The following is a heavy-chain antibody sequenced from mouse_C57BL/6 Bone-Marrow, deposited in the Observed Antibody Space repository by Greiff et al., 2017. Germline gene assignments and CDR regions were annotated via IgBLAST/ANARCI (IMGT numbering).Heavy chain of an antibody. V-gene: IGHV5-4*01. J-gene: IGHJ4*01. CDR1: GFTFSSYA. Sequence: EVHLVESGGGLVKPGGSLKLSCAASGFTFSSYAMSWVRQTPEKRLEWVATISDGGSYTYYPDNVKGRFTISRDNAKNNLYLQMSHLKSEDTAMYYWGRDYSDYWGQGTSVTVSS. D-gene: IGHD2-1*01. CDR3: GRDYSDY. CDR2: ISDGGSYT.